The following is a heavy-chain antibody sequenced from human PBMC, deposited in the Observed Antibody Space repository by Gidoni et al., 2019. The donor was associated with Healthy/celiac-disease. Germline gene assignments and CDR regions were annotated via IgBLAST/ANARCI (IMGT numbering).Heavy chain of an antibody. D-gene: IGHD5-12*01. CDR2: IKSKTDGGTT. Sequence: EVQLVESGGDLVKAGGSLRLSCAAAGFTFSNAWSSWVRQAPGKGLEWVGRIKSKTDGGTTDYPAPVKGRFTSSRDDSKNTLYLQMNSLKPEDTAVYYCTTDQGDGYNYRGGQLYYWGQGTLVTVSS. CDR1: GFTFSNAW. CDR3: TTDQGDGYNYRGGQLYY. J-gene: IGHJ4*02. V-gene: IGHV3-15*01.